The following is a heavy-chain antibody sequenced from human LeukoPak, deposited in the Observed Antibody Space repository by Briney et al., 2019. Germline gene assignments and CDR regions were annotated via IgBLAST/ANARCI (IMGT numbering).Heavy chain of an antibody. Sequence: SETLSLTCTVSGYSISSGYYWGWIRQPPGKGLEWIGSIYHSGSTYYNPSLESRITISVDTSKNQFSLKLSSVTAADTAVYYCARDPVVVTADDAFDIWGQGTMVAVSS. D-gene: IGHD2-21*02. CDR1: GYSISSGYY. V-gene: IGHV4-38-2*02. J-gene: IGHJ3*02. CDR3: ARDPVVVTADDAFDI. CDR2: IYHSGST.